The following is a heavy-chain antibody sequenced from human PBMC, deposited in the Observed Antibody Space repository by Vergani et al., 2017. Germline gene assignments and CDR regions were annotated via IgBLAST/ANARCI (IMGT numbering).Heavy chain of an antibody. J-gene: IGHJ5*01. V-gene: IGHV3-23*04. CDR1: GFSFTTYA. Sequence: VQLVESGGGVGKRGGSLRLSCAASGFSFTTYAMSWVRQAPGQGLEWVSTINTNGDYTRYGDSMEGRFTISRDNSKSTLYLQMNSLRAEDTAIYYCAKGGWNYWFDSWGQGTLVIVS. CDR3: AKGGWNYWFDS. CDR2: INTNGDYT. D-gene: IGHD6-19*01.